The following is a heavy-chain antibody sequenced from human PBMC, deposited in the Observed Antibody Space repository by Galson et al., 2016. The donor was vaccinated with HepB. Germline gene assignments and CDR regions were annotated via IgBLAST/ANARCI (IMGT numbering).Heavy chain of an antibody. CDR3: AREEAMVQGVRMKIFAGLHYYGMDV. Sequence: SLRLSCAGSGFLFGTFGMHWVRQTPGKGLEWVAGILYDESNEKYADSVKGRFTISRDNSKNTLNLQMNSLRVEDTATYYCAREEAMVQGVRMKIFAGLHYYGMDVWGKGTTVTVSS. J-gene: IGHJ6*04. V-gene: IGHV3-33*08. CDR2: ILYDESNE. CDR1: GFLFGTFG. D-gene: IGHD3-10*01.